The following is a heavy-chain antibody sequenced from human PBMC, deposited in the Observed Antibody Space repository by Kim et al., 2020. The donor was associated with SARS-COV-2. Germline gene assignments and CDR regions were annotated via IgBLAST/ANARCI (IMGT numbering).Heavy chain of an antibody. Sequence: GGSLRLSCAASGFTFSSYAMSWVRQAPGKGLEWVSAISGSGGSTYYADSVKGRFTISRDNSKNTLYLQMNSLRAEDTAVYYCAKGPRAGQLVRSSDYWGQGTLVTVSS. CDR1: GFTFSSYA. V-gene: IGHV3-23*01. D-gene: IGHD6-13*01. CDR3: AKGPRAGQLVRSSDY. CDR2: ISGSGGST. J-gene: IGHJ4*02.